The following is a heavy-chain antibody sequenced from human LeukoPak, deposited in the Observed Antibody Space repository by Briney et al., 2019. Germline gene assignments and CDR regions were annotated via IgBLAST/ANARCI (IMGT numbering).Heavy chain of an antibody. Sequence: PSETLSLTCAVYGGSFSGYYWSWIRQPPGKGLEWIGEINHSGSTNYDPSLKSRVTISVDTSKNQFSLKLSSVTAADTAVFYCARGLGGSGKQGIMDYWGQGTLVTVSS. D-gene: IGHD3-10*01. CDR1: GGSFSGYY. V-gene: IGHV4-34*01. CDR2: INHSGST. J-gene: IGHJ4*02. CDR3: ARGLGGSGKQGIMDY.